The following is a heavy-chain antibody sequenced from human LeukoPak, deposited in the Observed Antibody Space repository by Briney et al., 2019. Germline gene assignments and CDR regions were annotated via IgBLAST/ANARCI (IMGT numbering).Heavy chain of an antibody. Sequence: ASVKVSCKASGFTFTSYGFSRLRQAPGQGLEWMGWISANNGNTNYAQKFQGRVTMTTDTSTSTAYLDLGSLRSDDTAMYFCARDLTPMIPTLWFESWGQGTLVTVSS. D-gene: IGHD3-22*01. CDR3: ARDLTPMIPTLWFES. CDR1: GFTFTSYG. V-gene: IGHV1-18*01. J-gene: IGHJ5*01. CDR2: ISANNGNT.